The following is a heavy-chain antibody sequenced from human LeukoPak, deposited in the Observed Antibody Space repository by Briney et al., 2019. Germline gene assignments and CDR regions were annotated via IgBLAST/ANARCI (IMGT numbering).Heavy chain of an antibody. Sequence: PGGSLRLSCAASGFTFSSYGMHWVRQAPGKGLEWVAFIRYDGSNKYYADSVKGRFTISRDNSKNTLYLQMNSLRAGDTAVYYCAKDLSSGSAVGDYWGQGTLVTVSS. CDR2: IRYDGSNK. D-gene: IGHD1-26*01. CDR3: AKDLSSGSAVGDY. CDR1: GFTFSSYG. J-gene: IGHJ4*02. V-gene: IGHV3-30*02.